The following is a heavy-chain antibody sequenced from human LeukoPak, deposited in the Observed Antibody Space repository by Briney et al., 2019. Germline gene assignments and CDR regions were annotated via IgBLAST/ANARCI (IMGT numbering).Heavy chain of an antibody. Sequence: PGGSLRLSCAASGFTFDDYAMHWVRQAPGKGLEWVSGISWNSGSIGYADSVKGRFTISRDNAKNSLYLQMNSLRAEDTALYYCAKLNSQGIAVAAAGDTTNWGQGTLVTVSS. CDR1: GFTFDDYA. J-gene: IGHJ4*02. D-gene: IGHD6-19*01. V-gene: IGHV3-9*01. CDR3: AKLNSQGIAVAAAGDTTN. CDR2: ISWNSGSI.